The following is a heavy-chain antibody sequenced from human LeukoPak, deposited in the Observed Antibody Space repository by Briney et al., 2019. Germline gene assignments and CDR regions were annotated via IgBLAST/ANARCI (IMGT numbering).Heavy chain of an antibody. CDR1: GASISHFY. Sequence: PSETLSLTCTVSGASISHFYWSWIRQTPEKGLEWMGHIHPTGGSTPYPSLRSRLTMSMDTSRNQLSLKLTSVTAADTAVYFCARLGSYHDLWGQGALVTVSS. V-gene: IGHV4-4*09. CDR3: ARLGSYHDL. D-gene: IGHD1-26*01. J-gene: IGHJ4*02. CDR2: IHPTGGS.